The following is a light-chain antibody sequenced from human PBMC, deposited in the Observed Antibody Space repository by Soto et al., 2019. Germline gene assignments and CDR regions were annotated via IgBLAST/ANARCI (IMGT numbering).Light chain of an antibody. CDR3: QQYYSFPWT. Sequence: IQLTQTPSSLSSSVGDRVTVTCRASRGISSYLAWYQQKPGKAPELLIYAASTLQSGVPSRFSGSGSGTDFTLTISCLQSEDFATYYCQQYYSFPWTFGQGTKVDIK. CDR2: AAS. CDR1: RGISSY. J-gene: IGKJ1*01. V-gene: IGKV1-9*01.